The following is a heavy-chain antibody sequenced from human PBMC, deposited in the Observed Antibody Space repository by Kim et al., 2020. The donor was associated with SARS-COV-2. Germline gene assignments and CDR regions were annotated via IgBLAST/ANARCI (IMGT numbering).Heavy chain of an antibody. CDR3: TPLGGFQMVRLDY. CDR1: GFTFSNTW. CDR2: IKSKTDGGTT. D-gene: IGHD3-10*01. V-gene: IGHV3-15*01. Sequence: GGSLRLSCAASGFTFSNTWMSWFRQFPGKGLEWVGRIKSKTDGGTTDYAAPVKGRFTISRDDSINTLYLQMSSLKTEDTAVYYCTPLGGFQMVRLDYWGQGTLVTVSS. J-gene: IGHJ4*02.